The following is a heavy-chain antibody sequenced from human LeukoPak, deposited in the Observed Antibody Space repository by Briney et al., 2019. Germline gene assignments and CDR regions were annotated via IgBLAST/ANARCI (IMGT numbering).Heavy chain of an antibody. CDR3: AGDIIVQGTSWNAFDI. V-gene: IGHV3-11*01. Sequence: PGGSLRLSCAASGFTFSDYYMSWIRQAPGKGLEWVSYISSSGSTIYYADSVKGRFTISRDNAKNSLYLQMNSLRAEDTAVYYCAGDIIVQGTSWNAFDIWGQGTMVTVSS. D-gene: IGHD2-2*01. CDR2: ISSSGSTI. J-gene: IGHJ3*02. CDR1: GFTFSDYY.